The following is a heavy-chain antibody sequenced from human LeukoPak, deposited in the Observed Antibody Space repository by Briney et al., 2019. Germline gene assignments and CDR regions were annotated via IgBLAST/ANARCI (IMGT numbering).Heavy chain of an antibody. V-gene: IGHV3-21*06. Sequence: PGGSPRLSCAASGFTFSDYSMNWVRQAPGKGLEWVSYISSSSLYINYADSVKGRFTVSRDNAKNSLFLQMNSLRAEDTAVYYCVREAYEYHFDYWGQGTLVTVSS. CDR1: GFTFSDYS. J-gene: IGHJ4*02. D-gene: IGHD5-12*01. CDR3: VREAYEYHFDY. CDR2: ISSSSLYI.